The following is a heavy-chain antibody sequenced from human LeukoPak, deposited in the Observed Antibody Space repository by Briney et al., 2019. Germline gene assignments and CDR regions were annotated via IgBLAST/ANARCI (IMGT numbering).Heavy chain of an antibody. Sequence: KPSQTLSLTCTVSGGSINSGDYYWSWIRQPPGKGLEWIGHIYYTGSAFYVPSLMSRLTISVDTSKNQFSLKLSSVTAADTAVYYCARARFPGVPAVNWFDPWGQGTLVTVSS. J-gene: IGHJ5*02. CDR3: ARARFPGVPAVNWFDP. V-gene: IGHV4-30-4*01. CDR2: IYYTGSA. D-gene: IGHD2-2*01. CDR1: GGSINSGDYY.